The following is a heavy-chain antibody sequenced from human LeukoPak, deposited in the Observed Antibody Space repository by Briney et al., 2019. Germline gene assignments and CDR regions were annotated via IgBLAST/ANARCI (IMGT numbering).Heavy chain of an antibody. CDR1: GGSISSYY. CDR3: ARVKSSYGDQYYFDY. Sequence: SETLSLTCTVSGGSISSYYWSWIRQPPGKGLEWIGYIYYSGSTNYNPSLKSRVTISVDTSKNQFSLKLSSVTAADTAVYYCARVKSSYGDQYYFDYWGQGTLVTVSS. J-gene: IGHJ4*02. D-gene: IGHD4-17*01. CDR2: IYYSGST. V-gene: IGHV4-59*01.